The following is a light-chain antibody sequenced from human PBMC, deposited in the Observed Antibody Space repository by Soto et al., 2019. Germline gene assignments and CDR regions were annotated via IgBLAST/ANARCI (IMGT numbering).Light chain of an antibody. J-gene: IGKJ1*01. CDR2: AAS. CDR3: QQSYSTTWT. V-gene: IGKV1-39*01. CDR1: QSISTY. Sequence: DIQMTQSPSSLSASVADRVTITCRASQSISTYLNWYQQKAGLAPKLLIYAASSLQSGVPSRFSGSGSGTDFTLTISSLQPEDFATYSCQQSYSTTWTFGQGTKVDIK.